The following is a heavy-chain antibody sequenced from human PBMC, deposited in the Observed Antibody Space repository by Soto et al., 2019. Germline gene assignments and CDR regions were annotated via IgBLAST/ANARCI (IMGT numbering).Heavy chain of an antibody. V-gene: IGHV3-23*01. CDR2: VSGSGGST. J-gene: IGHJ4*02. D-gene: IGHD2-15*01. CDR3: ASFRVVAATLDY. CDR1: GFTFSSYA. Sequence: GGSLRLSCAASGFTFSSYAMSWVRQAPGKGLEWVSAVSGSGGSTYYADSVKGRFTISRDNSKNTLYLQMNSLRAEDTAVYYCASFRVVAATLDYWGQGTLVTVSS.